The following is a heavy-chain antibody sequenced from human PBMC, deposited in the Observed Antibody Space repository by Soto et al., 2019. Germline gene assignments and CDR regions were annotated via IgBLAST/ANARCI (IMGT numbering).Heavy chain of an antibody. D-gene: IGHD1-26*01. J-gene: IGHJ4*02. CDR2: INGRGNYK. CDR3: AREDGVVGATSAFDY. CDR1: GFTLTTYT. Sequence: GGSLRLSCAASGFTLTTYTMNWVRQAPGMGLEWVSSINGRGNYKYYTDSVEGRFTISRDNAQNSLYLQMNSLRAEDTAFYYCAREDGVVGATSAFDYWGQGTLVTVSS. V-gene: IGHV3-21*01.